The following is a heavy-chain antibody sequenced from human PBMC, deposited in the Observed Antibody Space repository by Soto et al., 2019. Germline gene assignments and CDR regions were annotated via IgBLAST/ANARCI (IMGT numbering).Heavy chain of an antibody. D-gene: IGHD6-6*01. CDR3: ATDWQPSIYHFDF. Sequence: PGGSLRLSCTASGFTLSNVKMSWVRQVPGKGLEWVGHLKSNTYGATTEYSAPVKGRFTISRDDSKNTLYLQMKSRKTENTAVYYLATDWQPSIYHFDFWGQGTLDTSPQ. CDR1: GFTLSNVK. CDR2: LKSNTYGATT. V-gene: IGHV3-15*05. J-gene: IGHJ4*02.